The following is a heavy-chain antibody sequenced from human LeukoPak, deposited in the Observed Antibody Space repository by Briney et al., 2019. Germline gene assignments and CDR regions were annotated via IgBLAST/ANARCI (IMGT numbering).Heavy chain of an antibody. CDR1: VYTFTIYD. Sequence: ASVTVSFTSSVYTFTIYDINWVRQAPGQGLEWMGWVNFNSGNTGNIYKVQGRGTMTAPSSTSTAYMELSSLRSNDTAVYYCARDPRDWSGKDDAFDVWGQGTMVTVSS. CDR3: ARDPRDWSGKDDAFDV. D-gene: IGHD3-3*01. J-gene: IGHJ3*01. V-gene: IGHV1-8*01. CDR2: VNFNSGNT.